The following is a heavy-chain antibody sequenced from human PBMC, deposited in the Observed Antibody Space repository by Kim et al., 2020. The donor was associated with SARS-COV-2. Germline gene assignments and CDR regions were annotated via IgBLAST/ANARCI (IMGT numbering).Heavy chain of an antibody. Sequence: GGSLRLSCKASGLTFSDSSMHWIRQAPGKGLEWAAAISPSSFHKHYADSVEGRFTISRDNSKNTLFLQMESLRPEDTALYFCARSLPAPDMINRFPFDVWGQGTMVTVSS. J-gene: IGHJ3*01. V-gene: IGHV3-30*03. CDR3: ARSLPAPDMINRFPFDV. D-gene: IGHD2-2*01. CDR1: GLTFSDSS. CDR2: ISPSSFHK.